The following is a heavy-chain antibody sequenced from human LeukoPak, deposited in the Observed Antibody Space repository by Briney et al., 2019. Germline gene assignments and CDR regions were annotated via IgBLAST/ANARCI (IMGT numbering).Heavy chain of an antibody. Sequence: PGGSLRLSCAASGFTFSSYWMSWVRQAPGKGLEWVANIKQDGSEKYYVDSVKGRFTISRDNAKNSLYLQMNSLRAEDTAVYYSARDQFRVVVPADIGERYYYYMDVWGKGTTVTVSS. V-gene: IGHV3-7*01. J-gene: IGHJ6*03. CDR1: GFTFSSYW. D-gene: IGHD2-2*02. CDR2: IKQDGSEK. CDR3: ARDQFRVVVPADIGERYYYYMDV.